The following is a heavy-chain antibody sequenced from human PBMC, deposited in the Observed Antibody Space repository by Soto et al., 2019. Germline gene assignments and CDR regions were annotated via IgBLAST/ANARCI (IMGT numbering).Heavy chain of an antibody. D-gene: IGHD5-12*01. J-gene: IGHJ4*02. Sequence: QPGGSLRLSCAASGFNFRNSRIHWVRQAPGKGLVWVSRLNNEESTTGHADSVKGRFTISRDNAKNTLYLQMNSLRAEDTAVYYCTRERGYDGHDWRFDSWGQGTLVTVSS. CDR3: TRERGYDGHDWRFDS. V-gene: IGHV3-74*01. CDR2: LNNEESTT. CDR1: GFNFRNSR.